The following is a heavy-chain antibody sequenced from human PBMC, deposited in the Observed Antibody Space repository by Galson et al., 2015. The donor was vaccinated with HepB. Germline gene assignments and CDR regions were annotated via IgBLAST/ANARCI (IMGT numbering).Heavy chain of an antibody. D-gene: IGHD3-22*01. CDR1: GFTFSSYA. Sequence: SLRLSCAASGFTFSSYAMSWVRQAPGKGLEWVSGISGSGSSTSYADSVKGRFTISRDNSKNTLYLQMNSLRAEDTALYYCVKRHDGRDDYWGQGTLVTVSS. CDR2: ISGSGSST. J-gene: IGHJ4*02. CDR3: VKRHDGRDDY. V-gene: IGHV3-23*01.